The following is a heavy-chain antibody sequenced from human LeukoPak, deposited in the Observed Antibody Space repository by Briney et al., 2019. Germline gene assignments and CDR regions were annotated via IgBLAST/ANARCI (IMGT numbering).Heavy chain of an antibody. CDR3: SKVRGTYSSGYFFDY. CDR2: ISWNSGYI. V-gene: IGHV3-9*01. J-gene: IGHJ4*02. Sequence: GGSLRLSCAASGFTFDNYAMHWVRQAPGKGPEWLSIISWNSGYIGYADSVKGRFTISRDNAKKSLDLQMNSLRAEDPAFYYCSKVRGTYSSGYFFDYWGQGTLVTVSS. D-gene: IGHD6-19*01. CDR1: GFTFDNYA.